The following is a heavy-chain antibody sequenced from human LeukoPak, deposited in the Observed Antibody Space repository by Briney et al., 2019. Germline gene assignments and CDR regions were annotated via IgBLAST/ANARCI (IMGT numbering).Heavy chain of an antibody. J-gene: IGHJ4*02. Sequence: ASVKVSCKASGYTFTSYGISWVRQAPGQGLEWMGWISGYNDNTNNAQKLQGRVTMTTGTSTSTAYMELRSLRSDDTAVYYCATSGYDILTGYYPAFDYWGQGTLATVSS. CDR2: ISGYNDNT. V-gene: IGHV1-18*01. D-gene: IGHD3-9*01. CDR1: GYTFTSYG. CDR3: ATSGYDILTGYYPAFDY.